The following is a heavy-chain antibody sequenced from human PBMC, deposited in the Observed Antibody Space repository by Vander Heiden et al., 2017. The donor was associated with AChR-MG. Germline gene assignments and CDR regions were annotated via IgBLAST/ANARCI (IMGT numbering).Heavy chain of an antibody. J-gene: IGHJ4*02. D-gene: IGHD1-26*01. V-gene: IGHV5-51*03. CDR1: GFSFTTNW. CDR2: IYPGDSDT. CDR3: TSGSYYGAF. Sequence: EVQLVQSGPEVKKPGESLKISCKVSGFSFTTNWIAWVRQMPGKGLESMGIIYPGDSDTRYSPSFQGQVTISADKSISTTYLQWSSLKASDTAMYYCTSGSYYGAFWGQGTLVTVSS.